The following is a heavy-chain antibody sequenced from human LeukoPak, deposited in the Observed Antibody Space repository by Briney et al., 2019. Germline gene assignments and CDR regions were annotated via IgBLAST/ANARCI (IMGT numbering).Heavy chain of an antibody. CDR1: GYTLTSYA. CDR3: ARVAAAGTDY. D-gene: IGHD6-13*01. Sequence: ASVKVSCKASGYTLTSYAMNWVRQAPGQGLEWMGWINPNTGNPTYAQGFTGRFVFSLDTSVSTAYLQSSSLKAEDTAVYCCARVAAAGTDYWGQGTLVTVSS. CDR2: INPNTGNP. J-gene: IGHJ4*02. V-gene: IGHV7-4-1*02.